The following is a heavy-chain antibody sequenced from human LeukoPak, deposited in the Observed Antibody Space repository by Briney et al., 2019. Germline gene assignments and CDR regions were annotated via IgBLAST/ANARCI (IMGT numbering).Heavy chain of an antibody. CDR3: AGVDSSGYYYVY. Sequence: ASVKVSCKASGYTFTGYYMHWVRQAPGQGLEWMGWINPNSGGTNYAQKFQGRVTMARDTSISTAYMELSRLRSDDTAVYYCAGVDSSGYYYVYWGQGTLVTVSS. D-gene: IGHD3-22*01. J-gene: IGHJ4*02. CDR1: GYTFTGYY. V-gene: IGHV1-2*02. CDR2: INPNSGGT.